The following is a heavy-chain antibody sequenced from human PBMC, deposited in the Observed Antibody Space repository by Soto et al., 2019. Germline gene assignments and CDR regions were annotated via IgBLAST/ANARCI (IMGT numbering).Heavy chain of an antibody. CDR1: GITVSGNY. D-gene: IGHD3-16*01. V-gene: IGHV3-66*01. Sequence: WGSLRLSCAASGITVSGNYMSGVRQAPGKGLEWVSVIYSGSTTHYADSVKGRFTISRDNSKNTLYLQMNSLRAEDTAVYYCERGVWVEGYGVGTYLAYWGHGPLVTVSS. CDR3: ERGVWVEGYGVGTYLAY. CDR2: IYSGSTT. J-gene: IGHJ4*01.